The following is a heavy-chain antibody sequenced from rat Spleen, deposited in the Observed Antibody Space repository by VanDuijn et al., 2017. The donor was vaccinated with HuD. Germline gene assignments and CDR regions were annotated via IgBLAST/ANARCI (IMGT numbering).Heavy chain of an antibody. J-gene: IGHJ3*01. CDR2: INTDGGSS. V-gene: IGHV5-58*01. CDR3: AKDRDGGYAFDY. D-gene: IGHD1-11*01. Sequence: EVQLVESDGGLVQPGRSLKLSCAASGFTFSSYWMYWIRQAPGKGLEWISSINTDGGSSYYPDSVKGRFTISRDNAENTVYLQMNSLRSEDTATYYCAKDRDGGYAFDYWGQGTLVTVSS. CDR1: GFTFSSYW.